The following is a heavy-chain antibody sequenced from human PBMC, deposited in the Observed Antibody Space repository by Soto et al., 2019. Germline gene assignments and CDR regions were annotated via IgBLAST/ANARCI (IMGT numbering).Heavy chain of an antibody. V-gene: IGHV4-39*01. Sequence: QLQLQESGPGLVKPSETLSLTCTVSGASISSSSDYWGWIRQPPGKGLEWIGCIYSGGSTYYSPSSKGRVARSGYTSKIQFSQSLSSVTAADTAVYYCARRSDKRFAPAYSDLWGRGTLVTVSS. CDR1: GASISSSSDY. CDR3: ARRSDKRFAPAYSDL. J-gene: IGHJ2*01. D-gene: IGHD3-16*01. CDR2: IYSGGST.